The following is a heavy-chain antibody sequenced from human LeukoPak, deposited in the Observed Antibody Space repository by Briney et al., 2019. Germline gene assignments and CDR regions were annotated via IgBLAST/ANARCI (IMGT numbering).Heavy chain of an antibody. Sequence: SGGSLRLSCAASGFTFSSYAMSWVRQAPGKGLEWVSAISGCGGSTYYADSVKGRFTISRDNSKNTLYLQMNSLRAEDTAVYYCASRLFGEDFDYWGQGTLVTVSS. D-gene: IGHD3-3*01. CDR1: GFTFSSYA. CDR3: ASRLFGEDFDY. J-gene: IGHJ4*02. V-gene: IGHV3-23*01. CDR2: ISGCGGST.